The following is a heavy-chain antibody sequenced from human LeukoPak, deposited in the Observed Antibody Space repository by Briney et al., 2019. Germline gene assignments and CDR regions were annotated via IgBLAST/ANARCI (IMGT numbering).Heavy chain of an antibody. V-gene: IGHV4-61*01. D-gene: IGHD3-22*01. Sequence: SETLSLTCTVCGGSVSSGSYYWTWIRQPPGKGLEWIGYIYYSGSTNYNPSLKSRVTISVDTSKNQFSLKLSSATAGDTAVYSCARADSSGYYLHIDYWGQGTLVTVSS. CDR1: GGSVSSGSYY. CDR2: IYYSGST. J-gene: IGHJ4*02. CDR3: ARADSSGYYLHIDY.